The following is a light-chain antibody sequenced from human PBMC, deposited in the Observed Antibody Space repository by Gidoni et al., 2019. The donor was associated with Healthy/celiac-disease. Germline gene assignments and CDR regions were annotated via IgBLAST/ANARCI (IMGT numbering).Light chain of an antibody. Sequence: EIVLTQSPGTLSLSPWERATLSCRASQSVSSSYLAWYQQKPGQAPRLLIYGASSRATGIPDRFSGSGSGTDFTLTSSSLEPEDFAVYYCQQYGSSPLFTFGPGTKVDIK. V-gene: IGKV3-20*01. CDR2: GAS. CDR3: QQYGSSPLFT. J-gene: IGKJ3*01. CDR1: QSVSSSY.